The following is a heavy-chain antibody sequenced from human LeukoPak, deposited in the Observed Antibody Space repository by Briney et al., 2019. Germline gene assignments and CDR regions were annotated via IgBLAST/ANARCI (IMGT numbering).Heavy chain of an antibody. CDR2: IYYSGST. J-gene: IGHJ4*02. CDR3: ARESGYCSGGSCADPFDY. V-gene: IGHV4-59*01. D-gene: IGHD2-15*01. CDR1: GGSISSYY. Sequence: SGTLSLTCTVSGGSISSYYWSWIRQPPGKGLEWIGYIYYSGSTNYNPSLKSRVTISVDTSKNQFSLKLSSVTAADTAVYYCARESGYCSGGSCADPFDYWGQGTLVTVSS.